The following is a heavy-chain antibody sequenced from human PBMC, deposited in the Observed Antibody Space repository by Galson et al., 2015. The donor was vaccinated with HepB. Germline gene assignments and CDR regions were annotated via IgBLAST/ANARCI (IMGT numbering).Heavy chain of an antibody. D-gene: IGHD2-8*01. CDR2: ISYDGDKT. Sequence: SLRLSCAASGFTFSAYAVDWVRQAPGKGLEWLAVISYDGDKTYYSDSVKGRFTISRDNANNTLSLQMNSLRDDDSAVYYCAKGGCTSGACSLDSWGQGTLVTVSS. V-gene: IGHV3-30*18. J-gene: IGHJ4*02. CDR1: GFTFSAYA. CDR3: AKGGCTSGACSLDS.